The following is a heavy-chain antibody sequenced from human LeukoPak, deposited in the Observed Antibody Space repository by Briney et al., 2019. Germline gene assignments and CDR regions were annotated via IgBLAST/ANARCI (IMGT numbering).Heavy chain of an antibody. CDR2: IYTSGST. D-gene: IGHD3-10*01. CDR1: GGSISSYS. Sequence: SETLSLTCTVSGGSISSYSWSWIRQPAGKGLEWIGRIYTSGSTNYNPSLKSRVTMSVDTSKNQFSLKLSSVSAADTAVYYCARDGAPYYYGSGSQGGMDVWGQGTTVTVSS. J-gene: IGHJ6*02. V-gene: IGHV4-4*07. CDR3: ARDGAPYYYGSGSQGGMDV.